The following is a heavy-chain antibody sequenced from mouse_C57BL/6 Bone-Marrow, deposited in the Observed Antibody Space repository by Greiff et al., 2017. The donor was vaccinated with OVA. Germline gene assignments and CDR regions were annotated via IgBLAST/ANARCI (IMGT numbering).Heavy chain of an antibody. V-gene: IGHV1-15*01. CDR2: IDPETGGT. J-gene: IGHJ2*01. CDR3: TRSYSNYGDFDY. Sequence: QVQLQQSGAELVRPGASVTLSCKASGYTFTDYEMHWVKQTPVHGLEWIGAIDPETGGTAYNQKFKGKAILTADKSSSTAYMALRSLTSEDSAVYYCTRSYSNYGDFDYWGQGTTRTVSS. D-gene: IGHD2-5*01. CDR1: GYTFTDYE.